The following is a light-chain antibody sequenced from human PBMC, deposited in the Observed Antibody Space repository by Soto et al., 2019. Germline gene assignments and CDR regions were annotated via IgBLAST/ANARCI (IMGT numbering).Light chain of an antibody. CDR3: KSYAGSKTYV. J-gene: IGLJ1*01. Sequence: QSALTQPPSASGSPGQSVTISCTGTKSDIGVYDFVSWYQHHPGKAPRLIIYEVVQRPSGVPDRFSGSKSGNTASLTVSGLQAADEADYFCKSYAGSKTYVFGSGPKLTVL. CDR1: KSDIGVYDF. CDR2: EVV. V-gene: IGLV2-8*01.